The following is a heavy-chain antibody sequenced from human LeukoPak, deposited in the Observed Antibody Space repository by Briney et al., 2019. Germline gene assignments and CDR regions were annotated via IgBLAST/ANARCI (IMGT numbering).Heavy chain of an antibody. V-gene: IGHV3-21*01. D-gene: IGHD1-26*01. J-gene: IGHJ6*03. Sequence: GGSLRLSCAASGFTFSSYSMNWVRQAPGKGLEWVSSISSSSSYIYYADSVKGRFTISRDNAKNSLYLQMNSLRAEDTAVYYCASGRDGSPHYYYMDVWGKGTTVTVSS. CDR3: ASGRDGSPHYYYMDV. CDR1: GFTFSSYS. CDR2: ISSSSSYI.